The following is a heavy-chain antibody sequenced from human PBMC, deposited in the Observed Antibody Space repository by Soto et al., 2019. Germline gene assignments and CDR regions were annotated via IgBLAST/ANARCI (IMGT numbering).Heavy chain of an antibody. CDR1: GGTFSSYA. D-gene: IGHD4-17*01. J-gene: IGHJ5*02. CDR3: ARDSGTSYGDYVPGPLGWFDP. CDR2: IIPIFGTA. V-gene: IGHV1-69*01. Sequence: QVQLVQSGAEVKKPGSSVKVSCKASGGTFSSYAISWVRQAPGQGLEWMGGIIPIFGTANYAQKFQGRVTITADESTSTAYMELSSLRSEDTAVYYCARDSGTSYGDYVPGPLGWFDPWGQGTLVTVSS.